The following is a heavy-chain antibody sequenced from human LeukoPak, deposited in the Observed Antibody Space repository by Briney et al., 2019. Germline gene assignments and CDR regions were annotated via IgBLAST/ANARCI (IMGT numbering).Heavy chain of an antibody. Sequence: GGSLRLSCAASGFTFSSYGMSWVRQAPGKGLEWVSGISGSGGSTYYADSVRGRFTISRDSSKSTLYLQMNSLRTEDTAVYYCAKRGYYDSSGYYGPFDYWGQGTLVTVSS. CDR1: GFTFSSYG. CDR3: AKRGYYDSSGYYGPFDY. D-gene: IGHD3-22*01. CDR2: ISGSGGST. V-gene: IGHV3-23*01. J-gene: IGHJ4*02.